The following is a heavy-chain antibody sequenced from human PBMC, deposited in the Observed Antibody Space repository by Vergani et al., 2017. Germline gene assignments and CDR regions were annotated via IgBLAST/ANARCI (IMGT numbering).Heavy chain of an antibody. J-gene: IGHJ4*02. V-gene: IGHV3-7*03. CDR3: ARDPKLVVVTAIPGVAACMGIVVVITIVLG. CDR1: GFTFSSYW. D-gene: IGHD2-21*02. Sequence: EVQLVESGGGLVQPGGSLRLSCAASGFTFSSYWMSWVRQAPGKGLEWVANIKQDGSEKYYVDSVKGRFTISRDNAKNSLYLQMNSLRAEDTAVYYCARDPKLVVVTAIPGVAACMGIVVVITIVLGRGQGTLVTVSS. CDR2: IKQDGSEK.